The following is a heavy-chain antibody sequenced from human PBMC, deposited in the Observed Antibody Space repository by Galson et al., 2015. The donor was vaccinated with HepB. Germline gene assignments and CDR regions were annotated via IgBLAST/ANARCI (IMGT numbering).Heavy chain of an antibody. Sequence: LRLSCAASGFTFSSYWMHWVRQAPGKGLVWVSRINSDGSSTSYADSVKGRFTISRDNAKNTLYLQMNSLRAEDTAVYYCARARHTSSSSWYVDYWGQGTLVTVSS. CDR2: INSDGSST. V-gene: IGHV3-74*01. D-gene: IGHD6-13*01. J-gene: IGHJ4*02. CDR1: GFTFSSYW. CDR3: ARARHTSSSSWYVDY.